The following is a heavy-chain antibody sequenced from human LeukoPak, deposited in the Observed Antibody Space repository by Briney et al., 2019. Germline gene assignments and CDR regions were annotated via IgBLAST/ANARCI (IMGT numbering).Heavy chain of an antibody. CDR3: ARVSGSYRYYFDY. D-gene: IGHD1-26*01. CDR2: INPSGGST. V-gene: IGHV1-46*01. Sequence: AVPVSCQPSLYTFTRHYMHLVRQAPAPGLEGMGIINPSGGSTSYAQKFQGRVTMTRDMSTSTVYMELSSLRSGDTAVYYCARVSGSYRYYFDYWGQGTLVTVSS. J-gene: IGHJ4*02. CDR1: LYTFTRHY.